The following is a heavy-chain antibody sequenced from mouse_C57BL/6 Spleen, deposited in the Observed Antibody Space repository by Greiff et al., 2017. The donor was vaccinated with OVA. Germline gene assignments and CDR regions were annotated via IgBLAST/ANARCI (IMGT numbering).Heavy chain of an antibody. V-gene: IGHV1-85*01. J-gene: IGHJ4*01. CDR3: ARGGAITTGAMDY. D-gene: IGHD1-1*01. CDR2: IYPRDGST. Sequence: VKLVESGPELVKPGASVKLSCKASGYTFTSYDINWVKQRPGQGLEWIGWIYPRDGSTKYNEKFKGKATLTVDTSSSTAYMELHSLTSEDSAVYFCARGGAITTGAMDYWGQGTSVTVSS. CDR1: GYTFTSYD.